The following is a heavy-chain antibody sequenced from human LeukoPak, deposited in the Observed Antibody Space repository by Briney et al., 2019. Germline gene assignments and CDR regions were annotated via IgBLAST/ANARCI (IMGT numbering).Heavy chain of an antibody. V-gene: IGHV4-4*07. CDR2: IYTSGST. J-gene: IGHJ3*02. D-gene: IGHD2-2*01. CDR1: GGSISSYY. Sequence: SETLSLTCTVSGGSISSYYWSWIRQPAGKGLEWIGRIYTSGSTNYNPSLKSRVTMSVDTSKNQFSLKLSSVTAADTAVYYCARLSRYCSSTSCPRVGFDIWGQGTTVTVSS. CDR3: ARLSRYCSSTSCPRVGFDI.